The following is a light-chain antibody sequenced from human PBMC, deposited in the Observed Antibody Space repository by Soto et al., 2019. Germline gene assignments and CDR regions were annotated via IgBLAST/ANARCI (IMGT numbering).Light chain of an antibody. CDR2: RNN. CDR1: SSNIGSNY. V-gene: IGLV1-47*01. J-gene: IGLJ3*02. CDR3: AAWDDSLSGWV. Sequence: QSVLTQPPSASGTPGQRVTISCSGSSSNIGSNYVYWYHQLPGTAPKLLIYRNNQRPSGVPDRFSGSKSVTSASLAISGLRSEDEADYYCAAWDDSLSGWVFGGGTKLTVL.